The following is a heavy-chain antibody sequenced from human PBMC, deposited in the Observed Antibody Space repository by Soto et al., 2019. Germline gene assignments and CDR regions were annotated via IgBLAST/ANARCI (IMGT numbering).Heavy chain of an antibody. V-gene: IGHV1-2*04. D-gene: IGHD6-13*01. Sequence: ASVKVSCKASGYTFTGYYMHWVRQAPGQGLEWMGWINPNSGGTNYAQKFQGWVTMTRDTSISTAYMELSRLRSDDTAVYYCAREVGIAAAGTGYYYYYMDVWGKGTTVTVSS. J-gene: IGHJ6*03. CDR2: INPNSGGT. CDR3: AREVGIAAAGTGYYYYYMDV. CDR1: GYTFTGYY.